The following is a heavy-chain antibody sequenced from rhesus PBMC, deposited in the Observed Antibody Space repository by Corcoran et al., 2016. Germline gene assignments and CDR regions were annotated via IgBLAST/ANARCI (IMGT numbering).Heavy chain of an antibody. CDR3: ARDGSRAGFDY. CDR2: LTYSGST. CDR1: GGSISSGYYY. D-gene: IGHD6-31*01. V-gene: IGHV4-122*02. Sequence: QVQLQESGPGLVKPSETLSLTCAVSGGSISSGYYYWSWIRQPPGKGLEWIGYLTYSGSTSYSPSLKSRVTISRATSKTQFSLKLSSVTAADTAVYYCARDGSRAGFDYWGQGVLVTVSS. J-gene: IGHJ4*01.